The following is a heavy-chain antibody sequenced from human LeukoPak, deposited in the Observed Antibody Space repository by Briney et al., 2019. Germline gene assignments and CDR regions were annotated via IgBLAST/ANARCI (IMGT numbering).Heavy chain of an antibody. Sequence: GGSLRLSCAASGFTFSSYAMSWVRQAPGKGLEWVSAISGSGGSTYYADSVKGRFTISRDNSKNTLYLQMNSLRAEVTAVYYCASHQKYYYGSGSYFPGYYFDYWGQGTLVTVSS. D-gene: IGHD3-10*01. CDR1: GFTFSSYA. J-gene: IGHJ4*02. CDR2: ISGSGGST. V-gene: IGHV3-23*01. CDR3: ASHQKYYYGSGSYFPGYYFDY.